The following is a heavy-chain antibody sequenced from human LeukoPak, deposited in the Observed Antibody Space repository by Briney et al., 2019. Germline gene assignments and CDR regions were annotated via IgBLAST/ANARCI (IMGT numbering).Heavy chain of an antibody. CDR3: ARDDSGDDRSGYVYYYYGMDV. Sequence: GGSLRLSCAASGFTFSSYEMNWVRQAPGKGLEWVSYISSSGSTIYYADSVKGRFTISRDNAKNSLYLQMNSVRAEDTAVYYCARDDSGDDRSGYVYYYYGMDVWGQGTTDTVSS. D-gene: IGHD3-22*01. CDR1: GFTFSSYE. J-gene: IGHJ6*02. V-gene: IGHV3-48*03. CDR2: ISSSGSTI.